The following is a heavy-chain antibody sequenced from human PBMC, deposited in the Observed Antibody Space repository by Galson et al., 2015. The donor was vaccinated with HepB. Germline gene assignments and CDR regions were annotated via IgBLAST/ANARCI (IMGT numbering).Heavy chain of an antibody. J-gene: IGHJ5*02. CDR1: GYTFTGYY. D-gene: IGHD2-2*01. CDR3: ARDAVNIVVVPAAIAGNNWFDP. Sequence: SVKVSCKASGYTFTGYYMHWVRQAPGQGLEWVGWINPNSGGTNYAQKFQGRVTMTRDTSISTAYMELSRLRSDDTAVYYCARDAVNIVVVPAAIAGNNWFDPWGQGTLVTVSS. V-gene: IGHV1-2*02. CDR2: INPNSGGT.